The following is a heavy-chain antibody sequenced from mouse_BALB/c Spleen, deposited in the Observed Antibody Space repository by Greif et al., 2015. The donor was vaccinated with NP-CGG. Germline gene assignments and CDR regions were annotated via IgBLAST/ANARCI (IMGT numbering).Heavy chain of an antibody. CDR2: ILPGSGST. CDR1: GYTFSSYW. J-gene: IGHJ4*01. Sequence: QVQLKQSGAELMKPGASVKISCKATGYTFSSYWIEWVKQRPGHGLEWIGEILPGSGSTNYNEKFKDKATFTADTSSNTAYMQLSSLTSEDSAVYYCARGLPSPPYYAMDYWGQGTSVTVSS. CDR3: ARGLPSPPYYAMDY. D-gene: IGHD2-1*01. V-gene: IGHV1-9*01.